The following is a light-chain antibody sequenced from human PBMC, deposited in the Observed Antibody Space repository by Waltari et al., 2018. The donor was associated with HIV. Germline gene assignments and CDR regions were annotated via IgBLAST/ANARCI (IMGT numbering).Light chain of an antibody. CDR1: QTVLYSSNKKNF. Sequence: DIVMTQSPDSLAVPLGERATITCNSSQTVLYSSNKKNFLSWYQQKQGQPPKLLISWATTRDSGVPDRFSGSGSGTDVTLTVNILQAEDVAVYYCQQYYSTPYTFGRGTKV. V-gene: IGKV4-1*01. CDR2: WAT. CDR3: QQYYSTPYT. J-gene: IGKJ2*01.